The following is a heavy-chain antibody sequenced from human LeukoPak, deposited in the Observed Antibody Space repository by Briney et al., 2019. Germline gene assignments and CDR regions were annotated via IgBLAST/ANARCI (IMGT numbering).Heavy chain of an antibody. Sequence: ASVKVSCKASGYTFTSYYMHWVRQAPGQGLEWMGIINPSGGSTSYAQRFQGRVTMTRDTSTSTVYMELSSLRSEDTAVYYCARDGCSGGSCYHHWGQGTLVTVSS. CDR3: ARDGCSGGSCYHH. CDR1: GYTFTSYY. CDR2: INPSGGST. J-gene: IGHJ5*02. V-gene: IGHV1-46*01. D-gene: IGHD2-15*01.